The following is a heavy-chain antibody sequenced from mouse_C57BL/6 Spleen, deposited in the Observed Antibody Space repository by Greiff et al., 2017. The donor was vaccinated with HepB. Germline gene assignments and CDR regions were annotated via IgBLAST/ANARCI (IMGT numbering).Heavy chain of an antibody. CDR2: ISSGSSTI. J-gene: IGHJ1*03. D-gene: IGHD1-1*01. CDR3: ARRNYYGSSYGYFDV. Sequence: EVHLVESGGGLVKPGGSLKLSCAASGFTFSDYGMHWVRQAPEKGLEWVAYISSGSSTIYYADTVKGRFTISRDNAKNTLFLQRTSLRSEDTAMYYCARRNYYGSSYGYFDVWGTGTTVTVSS. V-gene: IGHV5-17*01. CDR1: GFTFSDYG.